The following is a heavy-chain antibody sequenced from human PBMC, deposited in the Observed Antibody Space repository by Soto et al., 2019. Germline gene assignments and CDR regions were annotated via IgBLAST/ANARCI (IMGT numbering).Heavy chain of an antibody. CDR3: ARGLGAGVY. V-gene: IGHV1-46*01. CDR1: GYTLTNLY. J-gene: IGHJ4*02. Sequence: GAPVKDSCKASGYTLTNLYIQWVRQAPGQGLEWMGIINPNGGSTNYAHNFQGRVTITRDTSTSTVYMDLSSLRSEDTAVYYCARGLGAGVYLGGGPLVNVSS. CDR2: INPNGGST. D-gene: IGHD1-26*01.